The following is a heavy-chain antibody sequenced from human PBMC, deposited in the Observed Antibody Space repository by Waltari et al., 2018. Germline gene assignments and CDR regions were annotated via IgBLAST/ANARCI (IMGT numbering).Heavy chain of an antibody. J-gene: IGHJ5*02. D-gene: IGHD2-2*01. Sequence: QVQLVQSGSELKKPGASVKVSCKASGYTFTSYAINWVRQAPGQGRELMGWIITSSGNPTYAQGFTGRFVFSLDTSVSTAYLQINNLQADDTAIYYCTREVVPAATIVVNWFDPWGQGTLVTISS. CDR2: IITSSGNP. CDR3: TREVVPAATIVVNWFDP. CDR1: GYTFTSYA. V-gene: IGHV7-4-1*02.